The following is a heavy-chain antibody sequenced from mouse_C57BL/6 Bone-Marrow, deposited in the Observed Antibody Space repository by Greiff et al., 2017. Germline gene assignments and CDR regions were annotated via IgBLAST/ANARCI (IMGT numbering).Heavy chain of an antibody. CDR2: LSGGGGNT. CDR1: GFTFSSYT. D-gene: IGHD4-1*01. V-gene: IGHV5-9*01. J-gene: IGHJ2*01. CDR3: ARLTGPYYFGY. Sequence: EVKLVESGGGLVKPGGSLKLSCAASGFTFSSYTMSWVRQTPEKRLEWVATLSGGGGNTYYPDSVKGRFTISRDHAKNTLYLQMSGLRSEDTALYYCARLTGPYYFGYWGQGTTLTVSS.